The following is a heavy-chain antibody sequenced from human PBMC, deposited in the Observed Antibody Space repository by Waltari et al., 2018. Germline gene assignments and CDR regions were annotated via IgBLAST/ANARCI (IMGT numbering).Heavy chain of an antibody. J-gene: IGHJ6*01. CDR1: GGPLSGHY. V-gene: IGHV4-34*02. CDR2: VSHRGNT. CDR3: AKTLLLSLYALDV. Sequence: QVHLQQWGAGLLKPSETLSLTCGVYGGPLSGHYWSWIRQSPERGLEWIGEVSHRGNTTDHPSLSGRATRSVDTSRSQVSLKLHSVTAADTAVYYCAKTLLLSLYALDVWGQGTTVIVSS. D-gene: IGHD1-26*01.